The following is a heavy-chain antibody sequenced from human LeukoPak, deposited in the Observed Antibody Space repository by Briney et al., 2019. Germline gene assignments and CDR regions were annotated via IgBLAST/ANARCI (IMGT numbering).Heavy chain of an antibody. CDR2: IYYSGST. CDR1: GGSLSSYY. J-gene: IGHJ4*02. V-gene: IGHV4-59*08. CDR3: ARLAYGDYAADY. Sequence: SETLSLTCTVSGGSLSSYYWSWIRQPPGKGLEWIGYIYYSGSTNYNPSLKSRVTISVDTSKNQFSLKLSSVTAADTAVYYCARLAYGDYAADYWGQGTLVTVSS. D-gene: IGHD4-17*01.